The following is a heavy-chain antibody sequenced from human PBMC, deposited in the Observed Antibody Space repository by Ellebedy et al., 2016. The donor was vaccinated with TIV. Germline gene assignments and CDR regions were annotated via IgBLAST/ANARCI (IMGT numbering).Heavy chain of an antibody. Sequence: SGPTLVKPTQTLTLTCTFSGFSLDSTGVGVGWIRQPPGKALEWLAFIYWNNDDRYSPSLKSTVTITKDTSKNQVVLTMTNVDPVDTGTYFCAHSLWIAAPGSKYCRYFDQWGPGILVTVSS. V-gene: IGHV2-5*01. CDR3: AHSLWIAAPGSKYCRYFDQ. CDR2: IYWNNDD. CDR1: GFSLDSTGVG. J-gene: IGHJ4*02. D-gene: IGHD6-6*01.